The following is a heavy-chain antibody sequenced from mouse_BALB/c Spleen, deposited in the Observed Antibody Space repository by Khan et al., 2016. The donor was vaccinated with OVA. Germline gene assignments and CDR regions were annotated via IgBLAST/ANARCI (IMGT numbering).Heavy chain of an antibody. Sequence: QVQLKESGPELKKPGETVKISCKASGYTFTNYGMNWVKQAPGKGLKWMGWINTYTGEPTYADDFTGRFAFSLETSASTAYLQTNNLKNEDTATEFCARVGYDGTMDYWGQGTTVTVSS. CDR1: GYTFTNYG. J-gene: IGHJ4*01. CDR2: INTYTGEP. V-gene: IGHV9-3-1*01. D-gene: IGHD2-14*01. CDR3: ARVGYDGTMDY.